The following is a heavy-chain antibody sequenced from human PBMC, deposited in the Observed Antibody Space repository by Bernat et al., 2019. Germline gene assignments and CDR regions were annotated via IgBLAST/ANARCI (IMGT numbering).Heavy chain of an antibody. D-gene: IGHD5-18*01. Sequence: QVQLVESGGGVVQPGRSLRLSCAASGFTFSSYAMHWVRQAPGKGLEWVAVISYDGSNKYYADSVKGRFTISRDNSKNTLYLQMNSLRAEDTAVYYCARDGYSYCLFYMDVWGKGTTVTVSS. V-gene: IGHV3-30*01. CDR3: ARDGYSYCLFYMDV. J-gene: IGHJ6*03. CDR1: GFTFSSYA. CDR2: ISYDGSNK.